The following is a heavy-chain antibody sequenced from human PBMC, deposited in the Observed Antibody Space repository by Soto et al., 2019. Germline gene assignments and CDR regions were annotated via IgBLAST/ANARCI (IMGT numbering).Heavy chain of an antibody. Sequence: QVQLVQSGAEVKKPGSSVKVSCKASGGTFSSYAISWVRQAPGQGLEWMGGIIPIFGTANYAQKFQGRVTITADESTSTAYMALSSLRSEDTAVYYCARGDSPYGSGSYYKASPFDYWGQGTLVTVSS. V-gene: IGHV1-69*01. CDR2: IIPIFGTA. CDR3: ARGDSPYGSGSYYKASPFDY. D-gene: IGHD3-10*01. J-gene: IGHJ4*02. CDR1: GGTFSSYA.